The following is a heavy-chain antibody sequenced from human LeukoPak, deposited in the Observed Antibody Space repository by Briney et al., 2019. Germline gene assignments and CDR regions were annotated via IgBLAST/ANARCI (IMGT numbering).Heavy chain of an antibody. CDR2: FDPEDGET. J-gene: IGHJ5*02. D-gene: IGHD6-19*01. CDR3: ARDQDSSGWNWFDP. V-gene: IGHV1-24*01. Sequence: GASVKVSCKVSGYTLTELSMHWVRQAPGKGLEWMGGFDPEDGETIYAQKFQGRVTITRDTSASTAYMELSSLRSEDTAVYYCARDQDSSGWNWFDPWGQGTLVTVSS. CDR1: GYTLTELS.